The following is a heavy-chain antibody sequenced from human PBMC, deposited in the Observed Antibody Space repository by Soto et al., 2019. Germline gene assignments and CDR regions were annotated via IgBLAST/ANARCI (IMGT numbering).Heavy chain of an antibody. CDR1: GGSISSYY. J-gene: IGHJ6*02. CDR3: ARDTHSSFYYYGMDV. V-gene: IGHV4-4*07. Sequence: SETLSLTCTVSGGSISSYYWSWIRQPAGKGLEWIGRIYTSGSTNYNPSLKSRATMSVDTSKNQFSLKLSSVTAADTAVYYCARDTHSSFYYYGMDVWGQGTTVTVSS. D-gene: IGHD6-6*01. CDR2: IYTSGST.